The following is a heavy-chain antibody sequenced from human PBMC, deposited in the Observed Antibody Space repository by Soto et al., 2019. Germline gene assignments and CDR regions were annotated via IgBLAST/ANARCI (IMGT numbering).Heavy chain of an antibody. D-gene: IGHD5-18*01. J-gene: IGHJ4*02. CDR2: IYYSGST. CDR1: GGAISSYY. V-gene: IGHV4-59*08. Sequence: SGTLSLTFTVSGGAISSYYWSWIRQPPGKGLEWIGYIYYSGSTNYNPSLKSRVTISVDTSKNQFSLKLSSVTAADTAVYYCARHRRYSYGTSFDYWGQGTLVTVSS. CDR3: ARHRRYSYGTSFDY.